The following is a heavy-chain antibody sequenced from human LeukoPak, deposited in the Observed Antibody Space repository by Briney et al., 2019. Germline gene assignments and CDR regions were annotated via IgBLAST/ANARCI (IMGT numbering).Heavy chain of an antibody. Sequence: PSETLSLTCTVSGGSISSSSYYRGWIRQPPGKGLEWIGSIYYSGSTYYNPSLKSRVTISVDTSKNQFSLKLSSVTAADTAVYYCARDPTMSWFDPWGQGTLVTVSS. CDR1: GGSISSSSYY. D-gene: IGHD3-22*01. CDR2: IYYSGST. J-gene: IGHJ5*02. V-gene: IGHV4-39*07. CDR3: ARDPTMSWFDP.